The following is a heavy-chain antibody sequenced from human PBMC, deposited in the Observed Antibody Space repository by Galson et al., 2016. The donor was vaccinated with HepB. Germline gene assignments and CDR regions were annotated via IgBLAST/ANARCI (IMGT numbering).Heavy chain of an antibody. V-gene: IGHV3-11*01. J-gene: IGHJ4*02. CDR1: GFTFSDCY. CDR3: AKDNPLSPGAFDY. D-gene: IGHD3-16*01. Sequence: SLRLSCAVSGFTFSDCYMSWIRQAPGKGLEWVSYISSSGGTIHYSDSVEGRFTVSRDNSKNSLYLQMNSLRTEDTALYYCAKDNPLSPGAFDYWGQGTLVTVSS. CDR2: ISSSGGTI.